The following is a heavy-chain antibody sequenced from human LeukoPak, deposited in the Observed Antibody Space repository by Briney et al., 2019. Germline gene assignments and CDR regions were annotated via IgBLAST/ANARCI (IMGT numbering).Heavy chain of an antibody. V-gene: IGHV3-48*03. J-gene: IGHJ6*03. CDR3: AGLGITMIGGV. CDR1: GFTFSSYE. CDR2: ISGSGSNI. D-gene: IGHD3-10*02. Sequence: GGSLRLSCAASGFTFSSYEMNWVRQAPGKGLEWVSYISGSGSNIYYADSVKGRFTISRDNAKNSLYLQMNSLRAEVTAVSYFAGLGITMIGGVWGKGTRV.